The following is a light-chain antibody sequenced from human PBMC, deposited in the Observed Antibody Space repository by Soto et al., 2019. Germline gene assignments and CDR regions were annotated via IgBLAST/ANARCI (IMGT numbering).Light chain of an antibody. CDR3: CSYAGSYTFV. CDR2: DVT. CDR1: SRDVGAYDY. V-gene: IGLV2-11*01. Sequence: QSVLTRPASVSGSPGQSITISCTGTSRDVGAYDYVSWYQQHPGKAPKLMIYDVTKRPSGVPDRFSGSKSANTASLTISGLQAEDEADYYCCSYAGSYTFVFGTGTKVTVL. J-gene: IGLJ1*01.